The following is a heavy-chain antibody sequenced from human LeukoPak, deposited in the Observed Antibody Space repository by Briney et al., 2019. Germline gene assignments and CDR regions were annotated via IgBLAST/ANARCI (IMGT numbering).Heavy chain of an antibody. CDR2: IKQDGSEK. CDR3: ARETSYSSSWYGAFDI. D-gene: IGHD6-13*01. CDR1: GFTFSSYW. V-gene: IGHV3-7*01. Sequence: GGSLRLSCAASGFTFSSYWMSWVRQAPGKGLEWVANIKQDGSEKYYVDSMKGRFTISRDNAKNSLYLQMNSLRAEDTAVYYCARETSYSSSWYGAFDIWGQGTMVTVSS. J-gene: IGHJ3*02.